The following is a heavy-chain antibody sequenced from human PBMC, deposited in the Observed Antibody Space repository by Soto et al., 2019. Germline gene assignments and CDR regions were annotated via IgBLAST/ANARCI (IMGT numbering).Heavy chain of an antibody. J-gene: IGHJ6*02. V-gene: IGHV4-59*01. CDR3: ARGAGDSSGYYPYYYGMDV. CDR2: IYYSGST. D-gene: IGHD3-22*01. CDR1: GGSTSSYY. Sequence: SETLSLTCTVSGGSTSSYYWSWIRQPPGKGLEWIGYIYYSGSTNYNPSLKSRVTISVDTSRNQFSLKLSSVTAADTAVYYCARGAGDSSGYYPYYYGMDVWGQGTTVTVSS.